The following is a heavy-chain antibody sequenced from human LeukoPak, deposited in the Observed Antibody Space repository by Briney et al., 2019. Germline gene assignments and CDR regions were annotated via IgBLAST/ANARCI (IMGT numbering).Heavy chain of an antibody. J-gene: IGHJ6*03. CDR1: GGSLSSHY. Sequence: SETLSLTCTVSGGSLSSHYWSWIRQPPGKGLEWIGYVSDSGSTNYNPSLKSRGTVSVDTSKDQCSLKLTSVTAADTAVYYCARTGSSWPLYYYYYMDVWGKGTTVTVCS. D-gene: IGHD6-13*01. CDR2: VSDSGST. CDR3: ARTGSSWPLYYYYYMDV. V-gene: IGHV4-59*11.